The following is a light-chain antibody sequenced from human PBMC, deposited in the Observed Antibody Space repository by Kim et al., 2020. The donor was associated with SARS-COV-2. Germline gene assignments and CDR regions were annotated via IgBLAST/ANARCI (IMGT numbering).Light chain of an antibody. Sequence: GERAPTSCKASQSVSSNYLAWDQQKPCQAPRLLIYGASSRGTGIPDRFSGSGSGTDFTLTITRLEPEDFAVYYCQQYSSSPATFGQGTKVDIK. V-gene: IGKV3-20*01. J-gene: IGKJ1*01. CDR2: GAS. CDR1: QSVSSNY. CDR3: QQYSSSPAT.